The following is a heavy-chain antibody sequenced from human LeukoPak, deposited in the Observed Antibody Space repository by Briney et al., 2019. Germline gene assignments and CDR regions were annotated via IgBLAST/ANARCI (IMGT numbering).Heavy chain of an antibody. CDR2: IIPILGIA. J-gene: IGHJ5*02. CDR3: ARDKASRFLEWLSANWFDP. CDR1: GGTFSSYA. D-gene: IGHD3-3*01. V-gene: IGHV1-69*04. Sequence: ASVKVSCKASGGTFSSYAISWVRQAPGQGLEWMGRIIPILGIANYAQKFQGRVTITADKSTSTAYMELSSLRSEDTAVYYCARDKASRFLEWLSANWFDPWGQGTLVTVSS.